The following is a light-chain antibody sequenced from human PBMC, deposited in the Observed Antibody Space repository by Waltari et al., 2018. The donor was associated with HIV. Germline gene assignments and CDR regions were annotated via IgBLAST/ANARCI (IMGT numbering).Light chain of an antibody. CDR3: CSYAGSYTFYV. V-gene: IGLV2-11*01. J-gene: IGLJ1*01. Sequence: SALTQPRPVSVYPGQSVTNSCTGTSSDVRGYNNVPWDQQDPGKAPKNMIYDGSKRPPGVPDRFSGSKSGNTASLTISGLQAEDEADYYCCSYAGSYTFYVFGTGTKVTVL. CDR2: DGS. CDR1: SSDVRGYNN.